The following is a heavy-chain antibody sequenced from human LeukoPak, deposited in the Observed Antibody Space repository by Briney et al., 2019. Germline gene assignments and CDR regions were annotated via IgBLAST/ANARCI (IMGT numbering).Heavy chain of an antibody. D-gene: IGHD3-10*01. CDR3: ASQRTSGSVYYYYYGMDV. Sequence: ASVKVSCKASGYTFTSYDINWVRQATGQGLEWMGWMNPNSGNTGYAQKFQGRVTMTRNTSISTAYMELSSLRSEYTAVYYCASQRTSGSVYYYYYGMDVWGQGTTVTVSS. V-gene: IGHV1-8*01. CDR1: GYTFTSYD. CDR2: MNPNSGNT. J-gene: IGHJ6*02.